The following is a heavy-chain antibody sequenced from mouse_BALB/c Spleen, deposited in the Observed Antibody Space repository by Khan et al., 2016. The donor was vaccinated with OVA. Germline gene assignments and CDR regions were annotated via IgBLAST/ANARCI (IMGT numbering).Heavy chain of an antibody. Sequence: DVQLQESGPGLVKPSQSLSLTCTVTGYSITSDYAWNWIRQFPGNRLEWMGYINYSGSTSKKPSLKSRMSITRDTSKNQIFLQLNSVTTEDTATYYCVRGRSYWGQGTLVTVSA. J-gene: IGHJ3*01. CDR2: INYSGST. CDR3: VRGRSY. CDR1: GYSITSDYA. V-gene: IGHV3-2*02.